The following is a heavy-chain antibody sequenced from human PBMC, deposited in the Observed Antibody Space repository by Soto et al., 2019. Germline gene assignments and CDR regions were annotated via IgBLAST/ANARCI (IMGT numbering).Heavy chain of an antibody. V-gene: IGHV3-7*01. CDR2: INPDGSEK. CDR3: SRSLDS. J-gene: IGHJ5*01. Sequence: GGSLKLACAACGVSFSIFWMDWVRQAPGKGLEWVANINPDGSEKEYVDSVKGRFTISRDNAKNSLYLQMSSLTAEDSALYYCSRSLDSWGQGTRVTVSS. CDR1: GVSFSIFW.